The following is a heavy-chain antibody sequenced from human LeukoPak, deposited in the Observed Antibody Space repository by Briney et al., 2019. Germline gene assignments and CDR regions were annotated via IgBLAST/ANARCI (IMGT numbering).Heavy chain of an antibody. CDR1: GFTFYDYA. CDR2: ISWNSGSI. Sequence: GRSLRLSCAASGFTFYDYAMHWVRQAPGKGLEWVSGISWNSGSIVYADSVKGRFTISRDNAKNSLYLQMNSLRAEDTALYYCAKDGEATIFGAYYYYGMDVWGQGTTVTVSS. V-gene: IGHV3-9*01. CDR3: AKDGEATIFGAYYYYGMDV. D-gene: IGHD3-3*01. J-gene: IGHJ6*02.